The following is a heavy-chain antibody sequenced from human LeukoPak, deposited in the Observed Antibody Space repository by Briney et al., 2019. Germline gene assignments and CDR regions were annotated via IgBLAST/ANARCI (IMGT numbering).Heavy chain of an antibody. J-gene: IGHJ4*02. V-gene: IGHV3-30-3*01. CDR3: ARDLTWDY. CDR1: GFTFSSYA. Sequence: GRSLRLSCAASGFTFSSYAMHWVRQAPGKGLEWVAVISYDGSNKYYADSVKGRFTISRDNAKNSLFLQMNSLRAEDTAVYYCARDLTWDYWGQGTLVTVSS. CDR2: ISYDGSNK.